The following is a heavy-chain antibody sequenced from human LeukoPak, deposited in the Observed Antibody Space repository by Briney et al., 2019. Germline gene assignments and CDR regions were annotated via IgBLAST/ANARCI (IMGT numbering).Heavy chain of an antibody. J-gene: IGHJ4*02. CDR1: GGSISSSSYY. V-gene: IGHV4-39*01. D-gene: IGHD5-18*01. CDR2: IYYSGST. Sequence: PSETLSLTCTVSGGSISSSSYYWGWIRQPPGKGLEWIGSIYYSGSTYYNPSLKSRVTISVDTSKNQFSLKLSSVTAADTAVYYCARQYGYGGDYWGQGTLVTVSS. CDR3: ARQYGYGGDY.